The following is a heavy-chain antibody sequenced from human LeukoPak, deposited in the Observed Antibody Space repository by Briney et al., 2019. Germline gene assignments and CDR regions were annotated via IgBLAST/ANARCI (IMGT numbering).Heavy chain of an antibody. V-gene: IGHV4-34*01. CDR2: INHSGST. CDR1: GVSFSGYY. J-gene: IGHJ4*02. Sequence: SETLSLTCAVYGVSFSGYYWSWIRQPPGKGLEWIGEINHSGSTNYNPSLKSRVTISVDTSKNQFSLKLSSVTAADTAVYYCARARAYYYDSSGSIDYWGQGTLVTVSS. CDR3: ARARAYYYDSSGSIDY. D-gene: IGHD3-22*01.